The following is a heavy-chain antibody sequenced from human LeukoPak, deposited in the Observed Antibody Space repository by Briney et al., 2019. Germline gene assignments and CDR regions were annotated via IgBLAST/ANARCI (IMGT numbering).Heavy chain of an antibody. CDR2: ISYDGSNK. Sequence: GRSLRLSCAASGFTFSSYGMDWVRQAPGKGLEWVAVISYDGSNKYYADSVKGRFTISRDNSKNTLYLQMYSLRAEDTVVYYCAKDFFAGDWGQGTLVTVSS. CDR3: AKDFFAGD. CDR1: GFTFSSYG. J-gene: IGHJ4*02. V-gene: IGHV3-30*18. D-gene: IGHD2/OR15-2a*01.